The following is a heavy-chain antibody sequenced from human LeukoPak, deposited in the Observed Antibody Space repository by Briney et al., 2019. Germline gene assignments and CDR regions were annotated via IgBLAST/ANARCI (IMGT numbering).Heavy chain of an antibody. V-gene: IGHV3-30*04. D-gene: IGHD3-9*01. J-gene: IGHJ4*02. CDR3: ARSYYDILTGYGEVDY. CDR1: GFTFSSYA. Sequence: GRSLRLSCAASGFTFSSYAMHWVRQAPGKGLEWVAVISYDGSNKYYAESVKGRFTISRDNSKNTLYLQMNSLRAEDTAVYYCARSYYDILTGYGEVDYWGRGTLVTVSS. CDR2: ISYDGSNK.